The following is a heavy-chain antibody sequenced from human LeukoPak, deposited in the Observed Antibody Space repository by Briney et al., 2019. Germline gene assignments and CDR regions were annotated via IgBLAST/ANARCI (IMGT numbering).Heavy chain of an antibody. CDR3: AREGCSSTSCPDGGYWFDP. Sequence: SETLSLTCTVSGGSISSHYWSWIRQPPGKGLEWIGYIYYSGSTNYNPSLKSRVTISVDTSKNQFSLKLSSVTAADTAVYYCAREGCSSTSCPDGGYWFDPWGQGTLVTVSS. D-gene: IGHD2-2*01. CDR1: GGSISSHY. V-gene: IGHV4-59*11. CDR2: IYYSGST. J-gene: IGHJ5*02.